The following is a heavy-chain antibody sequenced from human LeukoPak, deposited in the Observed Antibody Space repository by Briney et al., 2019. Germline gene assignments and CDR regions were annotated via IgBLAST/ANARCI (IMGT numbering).Heavy chain of an antibody. V-gene: IGHV3-74*01. D-gene: IGHD2-8*01. Sequence: GGSLRLSCAASGFTFSSYWMHWVRQAPGKGLVWVSRINSDGSSTSYADSVKGRFTISRDNAKNTLHLQMNSLRAEDTAVYYCARDPLRYCTNGVCYRGFDYWGQGTLVTVSS. CDR2: INSDGSST. CDR3: ARDPLRYCTNGVCYRGFDY. J-gene: IGHJ4*02. CDR1: GFTFSSYW.